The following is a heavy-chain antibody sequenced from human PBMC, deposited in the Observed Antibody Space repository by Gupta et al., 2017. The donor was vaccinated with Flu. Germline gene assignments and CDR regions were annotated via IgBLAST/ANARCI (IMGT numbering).Heavy chain of an antibody. Sequence: RQAPGQGLEWMGWISPYNGDTKYAQKLEGRVTMTADTPSTTAYMDLKSVTFDDTAVYYCATGLIPAAPDAFEIWGQGTMVTVSS. V-gene: IGHV1-18*01. J-gene: IGHJ3*02. CDR3: ATGLIPAAPDAFEI. CDR2: ISPYNGDT. D-gene: IGHD2-2*01.